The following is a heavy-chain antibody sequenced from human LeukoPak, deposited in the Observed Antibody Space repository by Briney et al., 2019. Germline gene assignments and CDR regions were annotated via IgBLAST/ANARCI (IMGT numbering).Heavy chain of an antibody. Sequence: GRSLRLSCAASGFTFSSYAMHWVRQAPGKGLEWVALISYDESNTFYADSGKGRFTISRDNSKNTLYLQMNSLRVEATAVYYCAKSSDILTGYYSHFEYWGQGTLVTVSS. CDR2: ISYDESNT. CDR1: GFTFSSYA. CDR3: AKSSDILTGYYSHFEY. J-gene: IGHJ4*02. V-gene: IGHV3-30*04. D-gene: IGHD3-9*01.